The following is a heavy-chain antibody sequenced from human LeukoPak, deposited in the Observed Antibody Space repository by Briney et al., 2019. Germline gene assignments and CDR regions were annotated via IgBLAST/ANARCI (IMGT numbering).Heavy chain of an antibody. CDR2: IYHSGST. CDR3: ARDIGYSSSSSAELDY. Sequence: SETLSLTCTVSGYSISSGYYWGWIRQPPGKGLEWIGSIYHSGSTYYNPSLKSRVTISVDTSKNQFSLKLSSVTAADTAVYYCARDIGYSSSSSAELDYWGQGTLVTVSS. CDR1: GYSISSGYY. D-gene: IGHD6-6*01. V-gene: IGHV4-38-2*02. J-gene: IGHJ4*02.